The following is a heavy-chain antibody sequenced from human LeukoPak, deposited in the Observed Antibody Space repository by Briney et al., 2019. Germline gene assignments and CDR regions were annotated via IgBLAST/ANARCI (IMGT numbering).Heavy chain of an antibody. CDR1: GFTFSTYW. Sequence: GGSLRLSCAASGFTFSTYWMHWVRQAPGKGLVWVSRITPDGSGTIYADSVKGRFTISRDNAKNTLYLQMNSLRAEDTAVYYCARDYSLWWLMNWGQGTLVTVSS. V-gene: IGHV3-74*01. J-gene: IGHJ4*02. CDR2: ITPDGSGT. D-gene: IGHD2-21*01. CDR3: ARDYSLWWLMN.